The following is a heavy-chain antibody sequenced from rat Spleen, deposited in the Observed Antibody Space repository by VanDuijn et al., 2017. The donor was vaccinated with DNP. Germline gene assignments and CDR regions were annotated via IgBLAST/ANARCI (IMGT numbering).Heavy chain of an antibody. CDR2: ISTGGGNT. V-gene: IGHV5-25*01. J-gene: IGHJ1*01. CDR3: ARRYYYSGPGWYFDF. CDR1: GFIFSNYW. D-gene: IGHD1-1*01. Sequence: EVQLVESGGGPVQPGRSLKLSCIVSGFIFSNYWMTWVRQAPTRGLEWVASISTGGGNTYYRDSVRGRYTISRDNAKSTLYLQMDSLRSEDTATYYCARRYYYSGPGWYFDFWGPGTMVTVSS.